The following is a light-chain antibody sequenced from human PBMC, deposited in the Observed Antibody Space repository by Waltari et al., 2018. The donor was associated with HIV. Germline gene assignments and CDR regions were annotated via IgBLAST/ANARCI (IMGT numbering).Light chain of an antibody. CDR2: GNN. Sequence: QSVLTQPPSVSGPPGQRVTISCPVTRSTIWAHYDVHWYRQLPGTAPQVLIYGNNNRPSGVPDRFSGSKSGTSASLASTGLQPEDESDYHCQSYDSTLSGWVFGGGTKLTVL. CDR1: RSTIWAHYD. CDR3: QSYDSTLSGWV. V-gene: IGLV1-40*01. J-gene: IGLJ3*02.